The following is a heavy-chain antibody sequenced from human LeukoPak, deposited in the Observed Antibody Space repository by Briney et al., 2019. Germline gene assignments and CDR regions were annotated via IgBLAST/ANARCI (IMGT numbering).Heavy chain of an antibody. J-gene: IGHJ5*02. CDR2: IYHSGST. CDR1: GGSISSGGYY. CDR3: ARDSPRGRFDP. Sequence: SETLSLTCTVSGGSISSGGYYWSWIRQPPGKGLEWIGYIYHSGSTYYNPSLKSRVTISVDRSKNQFSLKLSSVTAADTAVYYCARDSPRGRFDPWGQGTLVTVSS. V-gene: IGHV4-30-2*01.